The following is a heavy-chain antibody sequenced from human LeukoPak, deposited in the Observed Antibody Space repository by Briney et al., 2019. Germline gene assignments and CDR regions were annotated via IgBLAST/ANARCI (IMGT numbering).Heavy chain of an antibody. Sequence: SETLSLTCTVSGGSISSYYWSWIRQPSGKGLEWIGYIYYSGSTNYNPSLKSRVTISVDTSKNQFSLKLSSVTAADTAVYYCARDRIWENSHYYGMDVWGQGTTVTVSS. J-gene: IGHJ6*02. CDR1: GGSISSYY. V-gene: IGHV4-59*01. CDR2: IYYSGST. D-gene: IGHD1-26*01. CDR3: ARDRIWENSHYYGMDV.